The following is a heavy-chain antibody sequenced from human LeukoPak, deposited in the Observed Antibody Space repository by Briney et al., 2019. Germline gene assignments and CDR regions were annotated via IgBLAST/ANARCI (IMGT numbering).Heavy chain of an antibody. D-gene: IGHD6-19*01. CDR2: IHSSGST. Sequence: SETPSLTCTVSGDSISSYYWSWIRQPPGKGLEWIGYIHSSGSTYYNPSLKSRLTISVDTSKSQFSLNLSSVTAADTAVYYCARGGGWRSPFDFWGQGTLVTVSS. V-gene: IGHV4-4*09. CDR1: GDSISSYY. CDR3: ARGGGWRSPFDF. J-gene: IGHJ4*02.